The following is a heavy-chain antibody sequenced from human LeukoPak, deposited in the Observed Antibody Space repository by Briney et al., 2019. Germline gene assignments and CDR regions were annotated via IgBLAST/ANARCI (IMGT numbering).Heavy chain of an antibody. J-gene: IGHJ4*02. CDR3: ARGRGGLLWFGEFNS. V-gene: IGHV3-7*01. CDR1: GFTFSSYS. Sequence: GGSLRLSCAASGFTFSSYSMNWVRQAPGRRLEGVAHIKQDGSEKHYVDSVKGRFTISRDNANNSLYLQMNSLRAEDTAVYYCARGRGGLLWFGEFNSWGQGTLVTVSS. D-gene: IGHD3-10*01. CDR2: IKQDGSEK.